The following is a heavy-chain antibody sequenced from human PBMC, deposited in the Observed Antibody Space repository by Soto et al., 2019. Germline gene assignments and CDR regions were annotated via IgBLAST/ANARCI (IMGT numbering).Heavy chain of an antibody. Sequence: VQLVESGGGVVQPGRSLRLSCAASGFTFSDYAMHWVRQAPGKGLEWVAVVSHDGRNTHYADSVKGRFTISRDSSKKTFPLEWPTLRAEATVVYYCAKGGRQWLVTSDFNYWGQGALVTVSS. J-gene: IGHJ4*02. CDR3: AKGGRQWLVTSDFNY. V-gene: IGHV3-30*18. CDR1: GFTFSDYA. CDR2: VSHDGRNT. D-gene: IGHD6-19*01.